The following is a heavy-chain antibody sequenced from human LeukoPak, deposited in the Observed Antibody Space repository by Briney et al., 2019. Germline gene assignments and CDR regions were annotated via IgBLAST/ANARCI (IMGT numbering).Heavy chain of an antibody. Sequence: ASVKVSCKASGYTFTSYYIHWVRQAPGQGLEWMGIINPSDGSISYAQNFQGWVTMTRDTSISTAYMELSRLRSDDTAVYYCARGAPYYYGSGTPVSHFDYWGQGTLVTVSS. CDR2: INPSDGSI. J-gene: IGHJ4*02. CDR3: ARGAPYYYGSGTPVSHFDY. CDR1: GYTFTSYY. V-gene: IGHV1-46*01. D-gene: IGHD3-10*01.